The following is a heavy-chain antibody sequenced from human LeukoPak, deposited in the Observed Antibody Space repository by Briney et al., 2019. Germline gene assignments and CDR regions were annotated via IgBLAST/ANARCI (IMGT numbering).Heavy chain of an antibody. CDR3: AREKLGNWYFDL. V-gene: IGHV1-46*01. D-gene: IGHD7-27*01. CDR1: GYTFTSYY. CDR2: INPSGGST. Sequence: ASVKVSCKASGYTFTSYYMHWVRQAPGQGLEWMGIINPSGGSTSYAQEFQGRVTMTRDMSTSTAYMELSSLRSEDTAVYYCAREKLGNWYFDLWGRGTLVTVSS. J-gene: IGHJ2*01.